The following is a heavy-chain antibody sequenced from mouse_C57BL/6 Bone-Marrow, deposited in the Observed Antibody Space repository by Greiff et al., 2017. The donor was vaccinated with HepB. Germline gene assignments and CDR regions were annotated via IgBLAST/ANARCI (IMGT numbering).Heavy chain of an antibody. CDR2: ISSGSSTI. CDR1: GFTFSDYG. Sequence: EVKLMESGGGLVKPGGSLKLSCAASGFTFSDYGMHWVRQAPEKGLEWVAYISSGSSTIYYADTVKGRFTISRDNAKNTLFLQMTSLRSEDTAMYYCAGWLLGYWGQGTTLTVSS. J-gene: IGHJ2*01. CDR3: AGWLLGY. V-gene: IGHV5-17*01. D-gene: IGHD2-3*01.